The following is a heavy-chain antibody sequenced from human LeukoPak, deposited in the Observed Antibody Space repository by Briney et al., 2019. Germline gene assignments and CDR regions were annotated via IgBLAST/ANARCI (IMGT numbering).Heavy chain of an antibody. V-gene: IGHV4-39*07. CDR1: GGSVSSSTYY. CDR3: ARGSSGWYDGWFDP. D-gene: IGHD6-19*01. CDR2: IYYSGST. J-gene: IGHJ5*02. Sequence: SETLSLTCTVSGGSVSSSTYYWGWIRQPPGKGLEWIGNIYYSGSTYYNPSLKSRVTISVDTSKNQFSLKLRSVTAADTAVYYCARGSSGWYDGWFDPWGQGTLVTVSS.